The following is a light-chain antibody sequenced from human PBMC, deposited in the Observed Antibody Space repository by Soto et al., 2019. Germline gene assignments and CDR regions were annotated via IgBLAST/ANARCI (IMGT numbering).Light chain of an antibody. V-gene: IGLV2-14*01. CDR1: SSDVGRYNS. J-gene: IGLJ3*02. Sequence: QSALTQPASVSGSPGQSITISCTGTSSDVGRYNSVSWYQQHPGKAPELMIYEVNNRPSGVSSRFSGSKSGKTASLTISGLQAEDEADYYCSSYTTINTRVFGGGTKLTVL. CDR3: SSYTTINTRV. CDR2: EVN.